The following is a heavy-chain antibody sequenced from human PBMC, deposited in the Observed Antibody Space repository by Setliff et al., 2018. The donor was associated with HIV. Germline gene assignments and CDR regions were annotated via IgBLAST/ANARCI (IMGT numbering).Heavy chain of an antibody. CDR2: IYPDDSDT. D-gene: IGHD1-26*01. V-gene: IGHV5-51*01. CDR3: ATLVGTNGVVWFDP. J-gene: IGHJ5*01. Sequence: PGESLKISCKGSGFTFTDYWIGWVRQMPEKGLEWMGIIYPDDSDTRYSPSFQGQATLSADKSINTTYLQWSSLKASDTAMYYCATLVGTNGVVWFDPWGQGTLVTVSS. CDR1: GFTFTDYW.